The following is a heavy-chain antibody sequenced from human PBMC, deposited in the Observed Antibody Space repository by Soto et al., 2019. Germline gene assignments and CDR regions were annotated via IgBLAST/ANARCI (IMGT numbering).Heavy chain of an antibody. V-gene: IGHV4-39*07. Sequence: TSETLSLTCTVSGGSISSSSYYWGWIRQPPGKGLEWIGNIYYSGSTYYNPSLKSRVTISVDRSKNQFSLKLSSVTAADTAVYYCARGQVVAAQHWGQGTLVTVSS. CDR3: ARGQVVAAQH. D-gene: IGHD2-15*01. J-gene: IGHJ4*02. CDR1: GGSISSSSYY. CDR2: IYYSGST.